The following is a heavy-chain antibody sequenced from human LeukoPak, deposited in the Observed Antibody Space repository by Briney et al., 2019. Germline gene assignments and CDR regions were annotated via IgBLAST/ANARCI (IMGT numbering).Heavy chain of an antibody. V-gene: IGHV4-39*01. CDR2: IHYTGST. J-gene: IGHJ4*02. Sequence: SETLSLTCTVSGGSINTYTYFWGWVRQPPGKGLEWIANIHYTGSTAYNLFLKSRVTISVDTSKNEFSLKLNSVTAADTAVYYCARRWVXGYNCFDFWGQGILVTVSS. CDR3: ARRWVXGYNCFDF. D-gene: IGHD5-24*01. CDR1: GGSINTYTYF.